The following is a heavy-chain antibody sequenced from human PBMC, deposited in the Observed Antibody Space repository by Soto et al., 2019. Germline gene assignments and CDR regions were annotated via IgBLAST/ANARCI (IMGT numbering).Heavy chain of an antibody. D-gene: IGHD5-12*01. CDR1: GFTFSSYS. J-gene: IGHJ4*02. CDR3: ARDSVGREVATAKGNY. V-gene: IGHV3-21*01. Sequence: EVQLVESGGGLVKPGGSLRLSCAASGFTFSSYSMNWVRQAPGKGLAWVSSISSSSSYIYYADSVKGRFTISRDNATNSLYLQMNSLRAADTDVYDCARDSVGREVATAKGNYGGAGTLVTVSS. CDR2: ISSSSSYI.